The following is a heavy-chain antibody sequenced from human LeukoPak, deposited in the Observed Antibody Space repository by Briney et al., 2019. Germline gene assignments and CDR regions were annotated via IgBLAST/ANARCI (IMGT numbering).Heavy chain of an antibody. J-gene: IGHJ4*02. CDR3: ARDTYYYDSSGAYDY. Sequence: GGSLRLSCVASGFTFSSHWMHWVRQGPGKGLVWVSRINSDGSDISYADSVKGRFTISRDNAKNTLYLQMNSLRAEDTAVYYCARDTYYYDSSGAYDYWGQGTLVTVSS. D-gene: IGHD3-22*01. V-gene: IGHV3-74*01. CDR1: GFTFSSHW. CDR2: INSDGSDI.